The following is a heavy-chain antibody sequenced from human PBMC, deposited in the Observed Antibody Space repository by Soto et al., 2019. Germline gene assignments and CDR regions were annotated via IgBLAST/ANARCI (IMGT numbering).Heavy chain of an antibody. V-gene: IGHV3-23*01. D-gene: IGHD1-1*01. CDR1: VFTFSSYA. J-gene: IGHJ6*02. Sequence: PGGSLRLSCAASVFTFSSYAMSLVRQAPGKGLEWVSAISGSGGSTYYADSVKGRFTISRDNSKNTLYLQMNSLRAEDTAVYYCAKDLRRWNAPRARYYGMDVWGQGTTVTVSS. CDR3: AKDLRRWNAPRARYYGMDV. CDR2: ISGSGGST.